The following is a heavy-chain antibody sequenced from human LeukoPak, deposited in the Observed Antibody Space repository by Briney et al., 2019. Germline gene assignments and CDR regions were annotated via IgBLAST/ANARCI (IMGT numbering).Heavy chain of an antibody. D-gene: IGHD2-2*02. Sequence: SETLSLTCTVSGDSISSYYWSWIRQPAGKGLEWIGRIYTSGSTNYNPSLKSRVTMSVDTSKNQFSLKLSSVTAADTAVYYCARHVSPDYCSSTSCYTEGGFDYWGQGTLVTVSS. J-gene: IGHJ4*02. CDR1: GDSISSYY. V-gene: IGHV4-4*07. CDR2: IYTSGST. CDR3: ARHVSPDYCSSTSCYTEGGFDY.